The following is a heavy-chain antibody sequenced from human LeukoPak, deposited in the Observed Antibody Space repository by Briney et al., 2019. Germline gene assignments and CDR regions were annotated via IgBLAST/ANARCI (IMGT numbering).Heavy chain of an antibody. CDR2: IYYSGST. Sequence: SQTLSLTCTVSGGSISSGGYYWSWIRQHPGKGLEWIVYIYYSGSTYYNPSLKSRVTISVDTSKNQFSLKLSSVTAADTAVYYCARRYCSGGSCYSHFDYWGQGTLVTVSS. J-gene: IGHJ4*02. CDR1: GGSISSGGYY. V-gene: IGHV4-31*03. CDR3: ARRYCSGGSCYSHFDY. D-gene: IGHD2-15*01.